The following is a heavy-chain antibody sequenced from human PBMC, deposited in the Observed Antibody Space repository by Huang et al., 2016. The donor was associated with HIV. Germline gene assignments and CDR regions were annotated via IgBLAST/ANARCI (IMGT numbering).Heavy chain of an antibody. CDR3: ARRWRYGSSGYYLNWFDP. CDR1: GGSISSSSYY. D-gene: IGHD3-22*01. Sequence: QLQLQESGPGLVKPSETLSLTCTVSGGSISSSSYYWGRIRQPPGKGLEVIGSIYYSGSTYYNPSLKRRGTISVDTSKNQFSPKLSSVTAADTAVYYCARRWRYGSSGYYLNWFDPWGQGTLVTVSS. J-gene: IGHJ5*02. CDR2: IYYSGST. V-gene: IGHV4-39*01.